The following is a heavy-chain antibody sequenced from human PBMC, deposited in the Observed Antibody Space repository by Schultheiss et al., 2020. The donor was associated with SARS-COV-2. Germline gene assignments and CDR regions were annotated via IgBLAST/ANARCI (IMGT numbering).Heavy chain of an antibody. J-gene: IGHJ6*02. CDR2: IYHSGST. CDR1: GYSISSGYY. V-gene: IGHV4-38-2*01. D-gene: IGHD5-12*01. CDR3: ARGGDVDIVATDSLGYYYYGMDV. Sequence: SETLSLTCAVSGYSISSGYYWGWIRQPPGKGLEWIGSIYHSGSTYYNPSLKSRVTISVDTSKNQFSLKLSSVTAADTAVYYCARGGDVDIVATDSLGYYYYGMDVWGQGTTVTVSS.